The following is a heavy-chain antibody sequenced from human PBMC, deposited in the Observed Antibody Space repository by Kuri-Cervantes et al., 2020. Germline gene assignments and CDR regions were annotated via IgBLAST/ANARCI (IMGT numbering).Heavy chain of an antibody. CDR3: ARGDSSHDTSGYLQ. V-gene: IGHV3-23*01. CDR1: GFTFSSYV. J-gene: IGHJ4*02. CDR2: ISGSGGST. Sequence: GESLKISCAASGFTFSSYVMSWVRQAPGKGLEWVSAISGSGGSTYYADSVKGRFSVSRDDSKSTLYLQMNSLRPEDTSVYYCARGDSSHDTSGYLQWGQGTLVTVSS. D-gene: IGHD3-22*01.